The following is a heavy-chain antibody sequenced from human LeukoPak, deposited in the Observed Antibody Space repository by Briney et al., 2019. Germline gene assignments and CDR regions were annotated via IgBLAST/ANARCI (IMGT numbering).Heavy chain of an antibody. CDR2: VFYSGST. Sequence: SETLSLTCAVSGGSISSGGYSWSWIRQPPGKGLEWIGYVFYSGSTNYNPSLRSRVTISVDTSKNQFSLKLSSVTAADTAVYYCARHTTVLLWFGEKDYYMDVWGKGTTVTISS. V-gene: IGHV4-61*08. J-gene: IGHJ6*03. CDR1: GGSISSGGYS. D-gene: IGHD3-10*01. CDR3: ARHTTVLLWFGEKDYYMDV.